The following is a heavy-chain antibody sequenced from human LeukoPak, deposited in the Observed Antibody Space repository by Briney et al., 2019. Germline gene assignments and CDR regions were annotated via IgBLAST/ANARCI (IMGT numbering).Heavy chain of an antibody. D-gene: IGHD3-9*01. J-gene: IGHJ6*03. Sequence: GASVKVSCKASGYPFTSFEVNWVRQATGKGLEWMAWMKPDSGNSAFAQKFRDRVNLSSNSSINTAYMEVTSLGSDDTAVYFCARGTFDYDVVTGIHYYYLDVWGTGTTVTVSS. CDR3: ARGTFDYDVVTGIHYYYLDV. CDR1: GYPFTSFE. CDR2: MKPDSGNS. V-gene: IGHV1-8*01.